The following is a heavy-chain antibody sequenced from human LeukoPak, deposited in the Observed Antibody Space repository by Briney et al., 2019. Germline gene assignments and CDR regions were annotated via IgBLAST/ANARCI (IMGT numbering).Heavy chain of an antibody. V-gene: IGHV3-21*01. D-gene: IGHD5-18*01. CDR2: ITRSSSYI. CDR3: ARGSAMVYYYMDV. Sequence: GGSLRLSCAASGFTFSSYWMNWVRQAPGKGLEWVSSITRSSSYIYYADSVKGRFAISRDNAKNSLYLQMNSLRAEDTAVYYCARGSAMVYYYMDVWGKGTTVTISS. CDR1: GFTFSSYW. J-gene: IGHJ6*03.